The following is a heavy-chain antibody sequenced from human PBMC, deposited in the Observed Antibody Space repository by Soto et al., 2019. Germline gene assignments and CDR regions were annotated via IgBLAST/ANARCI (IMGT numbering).Heavy chain of an antibody. CDR3: ARTPYYDILTGSRLDP. CDR1: GGTFSSYA. Sequence: SVKVSCKASGGTFSSYAISWVRQAPGQGLEWMGGIIPIFGTANYAQKFQGRVTITADESTSTAYMELSSLRSEDTAVYYCARTPYYDILTGSRLDPWGQGTLVTVSS. CDR2: IIPIFGTA. V-gene: IGHV1-69*13. D-gene: IGHD3-9*01. J-gene: IGHJ5*02.